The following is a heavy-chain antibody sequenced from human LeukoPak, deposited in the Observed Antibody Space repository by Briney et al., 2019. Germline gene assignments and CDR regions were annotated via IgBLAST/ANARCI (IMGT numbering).Heavy chain of an antibody. CDR1: GYTLTELS. V-gene: IGHV1-24*01. Sequence: ASVKVSCKDSGYTLTELSMHWVRQAPGKGLEWMGGFDPEDGETIYAQKFQGRVTMTEDTSTDTAYMELSSLRSEDTAVYYCATLLSGYDYFDYWGQGTLVTVSS. J-gene: IGHJ4*02. CDR2: FDPEDGET. D-gene: IGHD5-12*01. CDR3: ATLLSGYDYFDY.